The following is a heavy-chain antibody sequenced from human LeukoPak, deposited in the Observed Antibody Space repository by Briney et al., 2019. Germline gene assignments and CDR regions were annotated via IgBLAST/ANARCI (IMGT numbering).Heavy chain of an antibody. CDR1: GYTFTGYY. J-gene: IGHJ4*02. Sequence: ASVKVSCKASGYTFTGYYMHWVRQATGQGLEWMGWMNPNSGNTGYAQKFQGRVTMTRNTSISTAYMELSSLRSEDTAVYYCARGIAAAVDYWGQGTLVTVSS. V-gene: IGHV1-8*02. CDR2: MNPNSGNT. CDR3: ARGIAAAVDY. D-gene: IGHD6-13*01.